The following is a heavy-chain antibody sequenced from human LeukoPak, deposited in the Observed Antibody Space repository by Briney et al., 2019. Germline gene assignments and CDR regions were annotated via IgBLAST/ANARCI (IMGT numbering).Heavy chain of an antibody. CDR3: ARRSGDRAFDI. CDR2: ISWNSGDL. Sequence: RSLRLSCAASGFTFENSAMHWVRQAPGKGLEWVSGISWNSGDLIYADSVKGRFTISRDNAKNSLYLQMNSLRLEDMALYYCARRSGDRAFDIWGQGTMVTVSS. J-gene: IGHJ3*02. D-gene: IGHD3-10*01. CDR1: GFTFENSA. V-gene: IGHV3-9*03.